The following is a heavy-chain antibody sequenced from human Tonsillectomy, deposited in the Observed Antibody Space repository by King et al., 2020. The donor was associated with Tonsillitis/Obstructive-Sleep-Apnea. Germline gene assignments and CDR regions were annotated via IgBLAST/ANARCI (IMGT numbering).Heavy chain of an antibody. CDR1: GGSISSGGYS. Sequence: LQLQESGSGLVKPSQTLSLTCAVSGGSISSGGYSWSWIRQPPGKGLEWIGYIYHSGSTYYNPSLKSRVTISVDRSKNQFSLKLSSVTAADTAVYYCARRFYGDYYYYYGMDVWGQGTTVTVSS. V-gene: IGHV4-30-2*01. J-gene: IGHJ6*02. CDR3: ARRFYGDYYYYYGMDV. CDR2: IYHSGST. D-gene: IGHD4-17*01.